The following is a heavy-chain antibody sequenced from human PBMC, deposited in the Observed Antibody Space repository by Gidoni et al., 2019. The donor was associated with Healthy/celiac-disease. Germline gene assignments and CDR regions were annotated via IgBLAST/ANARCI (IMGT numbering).Heavy chain of an antibody. J-gene: IGHJ4*02. CDR3: ARVGVTVAGSYGDY. V-gene: IGHV1-69*02. D-gene: IGHD6-19*01. CDR2: IIPILGIA. Sequence: QVQLVQSGAEVQKPGSSVKVSCKASGGTFSSYTISWVRQAPGQGLEWMGRIIPILGIANYAQKFQGRVTITADKSTSTAYMELSSLRSEDTAVYYCARVGVTVAGSYGDYWGQGTLVTVSS. CDR1: GGTFSSYT.